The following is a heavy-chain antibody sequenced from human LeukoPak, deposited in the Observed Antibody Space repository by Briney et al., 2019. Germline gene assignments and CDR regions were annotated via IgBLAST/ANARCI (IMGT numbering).Heavy chain of an antibody. J-gene: IGHJ4*02. D-gene: IGHD5-24*01. CDR2: IYYSGST. Sequence: SETLSLTCTVSGGSISSYYWSWIRQPPGKGLEWIGYIYYSGSTNYNPSLKSRVTISVDTSKNQFSLKLCSVTAADTAVYYCARGRDGYNLNFDYWGQGTLVTVSS. CDR3: ARGRDGYNLNFDY. CDR1: GGSISSYY. V-gene: IGHV4-59*01.